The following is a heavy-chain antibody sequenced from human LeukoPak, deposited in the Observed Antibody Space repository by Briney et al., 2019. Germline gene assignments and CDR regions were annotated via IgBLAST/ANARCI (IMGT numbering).Heavy chain of an antibody. D-gene: IGHD6-13*01. CDR3: AKRQKGQQLVL. CDR2: INHSGST. J-gene: IGHJ4*02. V-gene: IGHV4-34*01. Sequence: PSETLSLTCAVYGGSFSGYYWSWIRQPPGKGLEWIGEINHSGSTNYNPSLKSRVTISVDTSKNQFSLKLSSVTAADTAVYYCAKRQKGQQLVLWGQGTLVTVSS. CDR1: GGSFSGYY.